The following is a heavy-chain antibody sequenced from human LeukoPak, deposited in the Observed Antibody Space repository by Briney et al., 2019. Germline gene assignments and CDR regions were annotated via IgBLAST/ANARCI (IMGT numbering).Heavy chain of an antibody. CDR3: ARGKVGATYDAFDI. Sequence: SVKASCKASGGTFSSYAISWVRQAPGQGLEWMGGIIPIFGTANYAQKFQGRVTITADESTSTAYMELSSLRSEDTAVYYCARGKVGATYDAFDIWGQGTMVTVSS. V-gene: IGHV1-69*13. J-gene: IGHJ3*02. CDR2: IIPIFGTA. CDR1: GGTFSSYA. D-gene: IGHD1-26*01.